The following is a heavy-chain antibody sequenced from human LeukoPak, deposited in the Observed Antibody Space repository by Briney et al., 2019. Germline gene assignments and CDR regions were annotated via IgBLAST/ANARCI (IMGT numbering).Heavy chain of an antibody. CDR1: GYSISSGYY. D-gene: IGHD2-2*01. V-gene: IGHV4-38-2*02. CDR3: ARFLIVVVPAAMRRGFDP. Sequence: SETLSLTCTVSGYSISSGYYWSWIRPPPGKGLEWIGEINHSGSTNYNPSLKSRVTISVDTSKNQFSLKLSSVTAADTAVYYCARFLIVVVPAAMRRGFDPWGQGTLVTVSS. J-gene: IGHJ5*02. CDR2: INHSGST.